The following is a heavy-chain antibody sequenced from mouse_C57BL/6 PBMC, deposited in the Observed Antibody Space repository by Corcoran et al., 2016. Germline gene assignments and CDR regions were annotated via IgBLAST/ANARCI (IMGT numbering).Heavy chain of an antibody. CDR2: IYPGDGDT. D-gene: IGHD4-1*01. J-gene: IGHJ2*01. CDR1: GYAFSSYW. Sequence: QVQLQQSGAELVKPGASVKISCKASGYAFSSYWMNWVKQRPGKGLEWIGQIYPGDGDTNYNGKFKGKATLTADKSSSTAYMQLSSLTSEDSAVYFCARREVLTGGYFDYWGQGTTLTVSS. V-gene: IGHV1-80*01. CDR3: ARREVLTGGYFDY.